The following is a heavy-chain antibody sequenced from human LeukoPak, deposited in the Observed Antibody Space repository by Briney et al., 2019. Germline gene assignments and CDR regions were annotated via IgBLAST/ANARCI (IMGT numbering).Heavy chain of an antibody. Sequence: GGSLRLSCVASGFTFSSYGMHWVRQAPGKGLEWVAVISYDGSNKYYADSVKGRFTISRDNSKNTLYLQMNSLRAEDTAVYYCAKGVRITIFGVAATPPDYWGQGTLVTVSS. J-gene: IGHJ4*02. D-gene: IGHD3-3*01. V-gene: IGHV3-30*18. CDR3: AKGVRITIFGVAATPPDY. CDR2: ISYDGSNK. CDR1: GFTFSSYG.